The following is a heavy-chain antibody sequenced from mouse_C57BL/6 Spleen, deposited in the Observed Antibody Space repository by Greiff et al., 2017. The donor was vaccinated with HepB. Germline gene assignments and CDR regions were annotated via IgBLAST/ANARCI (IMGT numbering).Heavy chain of an antibody. Sequence: EVQLQQSGPELVKPGASVKMSCKASGYTFTDYNMHWVKQSHGKSLEWLGYINPNNGGTSYNQKFKGKATLTVNKSSSTAYMELCSLTSEDSAVYYCARQYYYGSSPLDYWGQGTTLTVSS. V-gene: IGHV1-22*01. CDR1: GYTFTDYN. J-gene: IGHJ2*01. CDR3: ARQYYYGSSPLDY. CDR2: INPNNGGT. D-gene: IGHD1-1*01.